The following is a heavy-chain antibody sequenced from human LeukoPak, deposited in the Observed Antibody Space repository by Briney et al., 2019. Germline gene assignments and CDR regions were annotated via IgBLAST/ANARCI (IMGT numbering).Heavy chain of an antibody. CDR3: ARGNTIFGASRWFDP. CDR1: GFTISASA. Sequence: GGSLRLSCEASGFTISASAMHWVRQAPGKGLDWVAVVAYDGNSKYYADSVKGRFTISRDNSKNTLYLQMNNLRSEDTALYHCARGNTIFGASRWFDPWGQGTLVTVSS. V-gene: IGHV3-30-3*01. CDR2: VAYDGNSK. J-gene: IGHJ5*02. D-gene: IGHD3-3*01.